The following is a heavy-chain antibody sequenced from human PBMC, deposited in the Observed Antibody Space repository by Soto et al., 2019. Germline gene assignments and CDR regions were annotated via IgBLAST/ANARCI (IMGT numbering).Heavy chain of an antibody. J-gene: IGHJ4*02. CDR2: ISWNSGSI. CDR1: GFTFDDYA. D-gene: IGHD3-10*01. Sequence: GGSLRLSCAASGFTFDDYAMHWVRQAPGKGLEWVSGISWNSGSIAYADSVKGRFTISRDNTKNSLYLQMNSLRAEDTALYYCAKAYYGSGSSHYFDYWGQGTLVTVSS. V-gene: IGHV3-9*01. CDR3: AKAYYGSGSSHYFDY.